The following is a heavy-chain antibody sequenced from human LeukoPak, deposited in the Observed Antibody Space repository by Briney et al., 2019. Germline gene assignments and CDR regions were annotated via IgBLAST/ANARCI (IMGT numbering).Heavy chain of an antibody. CDR3: AKASTSWYIAFDI. CDR1: GVTFSSYA. V-gene: IGHV3-23*01. D-gene: IGHD2-2*02. Sequence: GGSLRLSYAASGVTFSSYAMSWVRQAPGKGLEWVSAISGSGGSTYYADSVKGRFTISRDNSKNTLYQQMNSLRAEDTAVYYCAKASTSWYIAFDIWGQGTMVTVSS. CDR2: ISGSGGST. J-gene: IGHJ3*02.